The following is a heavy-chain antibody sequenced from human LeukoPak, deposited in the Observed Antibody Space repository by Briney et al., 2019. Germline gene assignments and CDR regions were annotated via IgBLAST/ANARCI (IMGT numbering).Heavy chain of an antibody. Sequence: SVKVSCKTSGGTFSSYAISWVRQAPGQGLEWMGGIIPIFGTANYAQKFQGRVTITTDESTSTAYMELSSLRSEDTAVYYCARSIMITFGGVYYFDYWGQGTLVTVSS. V-gene: IGHV1-69*05. CDR1: GGTFSSYA. CDR3: ARSIMITFGGVYYFDY. J-gene: IGHJ4*02. CDR2: IIPIFGTA. D-gene: IGHD3-16*01.